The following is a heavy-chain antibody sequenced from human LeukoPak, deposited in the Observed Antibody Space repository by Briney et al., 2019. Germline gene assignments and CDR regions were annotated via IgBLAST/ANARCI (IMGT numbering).Heavy chain of an antibody. Sequence: PSETLSLTCTVSGGSISSYYWIWIRQPPGKGLEWIGYIYYSGSTNYNPSLKSRVTISVDTSKNQFSLKLSSVTAADTAVYYCARGVGTTAHYYYGMDVWGQGTTVTVSS. D-gene: IGHD1-1*01. CDR1: GGSISSYY. CDR3: ARGVGTTAHYYYGMDV. CDR2: IYYSGST. V-gene: IGHV4-59*01. J-gene: IGHJ6*02.